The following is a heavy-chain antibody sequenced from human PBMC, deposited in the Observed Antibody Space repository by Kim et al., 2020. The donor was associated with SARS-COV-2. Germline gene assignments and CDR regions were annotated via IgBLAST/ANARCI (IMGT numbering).Heavy chain of an antibody. CDR2: IYYSGST. J-gene: IGHJ3*02. CDR3: ARRIYGARDAFDI. Sequence: SETLSLTCTVSGGSISSYYWSWIRQPPGKGLEWIGYIYYSGSTNYNPSLKSRVTISVDTSKNQFSLKLSSVTAADTAVYYCARRIYGARDAFDIWGQGTMVPVS. D-gene: IGHD4-17*01. V-gene: IGHV4-59*08. CDR1: GGSISSYY.